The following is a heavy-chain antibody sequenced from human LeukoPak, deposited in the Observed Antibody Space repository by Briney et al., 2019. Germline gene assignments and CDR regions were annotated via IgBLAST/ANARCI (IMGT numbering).Heavy chain of an antibody. CDR2: FDPEDGET. J-gene: IGHJ6*02. Sequence: GASVKVSCKVSGYTLTELSMHWVRQAPGKGLEWMGGFDPEDGETIYAQKFQGRVTMTEDTSTSTAYMELRSLRSDDTAVYYCARASISQSYYYYGMDVWGQGTTVTVSS. V-gene: IGHV1-24*01. D-gene: IGHD3-3*01. CDR3: ARASISQSYYYYGMDV. CDR1: GYTLTELS.